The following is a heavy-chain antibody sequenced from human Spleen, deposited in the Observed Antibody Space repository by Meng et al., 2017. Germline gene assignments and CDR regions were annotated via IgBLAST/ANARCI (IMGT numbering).Heavy chain of an antibody. Sequence: QLVQAGAEVKKPGASVKVSCKASGYTFTDYYIHWVRQAPGQGLEWVGRINPKSGGTNSAQNFQGRVTMTGDTSISTAYMELSRLTSDDTAMYYCARTQCSGGICYSSDYWGQGTLVTVSS. CDR2: INPKSGGT. V-gene: IGHV1-2*06. D-gene: IGHD2-15*01. J-gene: IGHJ4*02. CDR1: GYTFTDYY. CDR3: ARTQCSGGICYSSDY.